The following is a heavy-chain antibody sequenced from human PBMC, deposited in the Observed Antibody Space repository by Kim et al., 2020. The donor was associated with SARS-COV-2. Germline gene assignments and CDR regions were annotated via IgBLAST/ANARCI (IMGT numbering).Heavy chain of an antibody. CDR2: GMT. Sequence: GMTEYADYVKGQITISRDNAKKNVFLQINSLGADDTGVYYCARNDNFEYWGQGILVTVSS. J-gene: IGHJ4*02. CDR3: ARNDNFEY. D-gene: IGHD3-22*01. V-gene: IGHV3-23*01.